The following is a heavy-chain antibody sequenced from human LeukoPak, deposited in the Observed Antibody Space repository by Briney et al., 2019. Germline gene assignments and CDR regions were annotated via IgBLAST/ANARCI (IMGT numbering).Heavy chain of an antibody. CDR1: GFTFSSYS. CDR3: ARGFQYYDSPNDAFDI. Sequence: PGGSLRLSCAASGFTFSSYSMNWVRQAPGKGLEWVSSISSSSSYIYYADSVKGRFTISRDNAKNSLYLQMNSLRAEDTAVYYCARGFQYYDSPNDAFDIWGQGTMVTVSS. J-gene: IGHJ3*02. V-gene: IGHV3-21*01. CDR2: ISSSSSYI. D-gene: IGHD3-22*01.